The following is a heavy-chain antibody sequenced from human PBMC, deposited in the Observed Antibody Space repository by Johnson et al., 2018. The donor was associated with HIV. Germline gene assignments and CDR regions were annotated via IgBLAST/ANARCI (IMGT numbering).Heavy chain of an antibody. Sequence: VQLVESGGGLIQPGGSLRLSCAASGFTVGSNYMNWVRQAPGKGLEWVSVMYSGGSTYYADSVTGRFTISRDNSKNTLYLQMNSLRAEDTAVYYCARAKNLFWSGYYDAFDIWGQGTMVTVSS. CDR2: MYSGGST. D-gene: IGHD3-3*01. CDR1: GFTVGSNY. J-gene: IGHJ3*02. V-gene: IGHV3-66*03. CDR3: ARAKNLFWSGYYDAFDI.